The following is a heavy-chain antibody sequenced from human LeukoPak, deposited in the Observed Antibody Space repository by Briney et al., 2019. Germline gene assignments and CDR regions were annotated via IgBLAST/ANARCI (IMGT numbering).Heavy chain of an antibody. D-gene: IGHD6-13*01. J-gene: IGHJ3*02. Sequence: PGGSLRLSCAASGFTFSSYGMSWVGQAPGKGLEWVANIKHDGSEKDYVDGVKVRFSISRDYAKNSVYLQMNSLRAEDTAVYYCARGPGRVAATATGSFDIWGQGTVVTVSS. CDR1: GFTFSSYG. V-gene: IGHV3-7*05. CDR2: IKHDGSEK. CDR3: ARGPGRVAATATGSFDI.